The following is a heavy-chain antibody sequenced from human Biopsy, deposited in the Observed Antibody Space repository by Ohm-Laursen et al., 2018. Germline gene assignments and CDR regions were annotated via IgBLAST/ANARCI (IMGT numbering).Heavy chain of an antibody. Sequence: SETLSLTCIVSGGSISNNNYYWGWIRQPPGKGLEWIGSIFYRGSTHYKPSLKSRVNISVDTSKNQFSLKLNSVTAADTAVYYCARDYDTGGYYYVSWGQGTLVTVSS. V-gene: IGHV4-39*01. CDR1: GGSISNNNYY. J-gene: IGHJ5*02. D-gene: IGHD3-22*01. CDR2: IFYRGST. CDR3: ARDYDTGGYYYVS.